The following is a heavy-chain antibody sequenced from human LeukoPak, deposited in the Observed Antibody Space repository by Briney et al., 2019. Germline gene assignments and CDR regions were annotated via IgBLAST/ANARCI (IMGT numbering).Heavy chain of an antibody. D-gene: IGHD5-24*01. J-gene: IGHJ4*02. CDR1: GYTFTGYY. CDR3: AKDQTGDGYNAI. CDR2: INPNSGDT. V-gene: IGHV1-2*02. Sequence: ASVKVSCKASGYTFTGYYMHWVRQAPGQGLEWMGWINPNSGDTNYAQKFQGRVTMTRDTSISTAYMELSRLRSDDTAVYYCAKDQTGDGYNAIWGQGTLVTVSS.